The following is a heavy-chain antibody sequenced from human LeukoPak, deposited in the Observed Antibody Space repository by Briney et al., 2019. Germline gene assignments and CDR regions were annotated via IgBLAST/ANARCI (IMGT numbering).Heavy chain of an antibody. J-gene: IGHJ4*02. CDR1: GFTFSSYS. Sequence: GGSLRLSCAASGFTFSSYSMNWVRQAPGKGLEWVSYISSSSSTIYYADSVKGRFTISRDNAKNSLYLQMNSLRAEDTAVYYCAREPGIAVAGLDYWGQGTLVTVSS. CDR2: ISSSSSTI. V-gene: IGHV3-48*01. D-gene: IGHD6-19*01. CDR3: AREPGIAVAGLDY.